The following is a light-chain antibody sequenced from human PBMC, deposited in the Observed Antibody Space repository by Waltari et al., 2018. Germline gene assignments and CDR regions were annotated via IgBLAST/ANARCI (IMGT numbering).Light chain of an antibody. Sequence: SSELNQDPAVSVALGQTVKLTCQGDSPRKFSVSWYQPRPGQAPILGLYGPDYRPSGIPGRFSGSTSGGTASLTITGAQAEDEAVYYCHSRDSTSTRVFGGGTRLTV. CDR1: SPRKFS. J-gene: IGLJ3*02. CDR3: HSRDSTSTRV. V-gene: IGLV3-19*01. CDR2: GPD.